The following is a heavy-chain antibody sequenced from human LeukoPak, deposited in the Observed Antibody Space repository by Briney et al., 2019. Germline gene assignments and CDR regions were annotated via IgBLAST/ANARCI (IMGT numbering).Heavy chain of an antibody. CDR3: ARDIGVSQFGY. D-gene: IGHD3-10*01. V-gene: IGHV1-46*01. CDR1: GDIFTNYY. Sequence: ASVKVSCKASGDIFTNYYMHWVRQAPGQGLEWMGLINPSGGSTSYAQKFQGRVTMTRDTSTSTLYMELRSLTSDDTAVYYCARDIGVSQFGYYGQVVLVTVSS. CDR2: INPSGGST. J-gene: IGHJ4*02.